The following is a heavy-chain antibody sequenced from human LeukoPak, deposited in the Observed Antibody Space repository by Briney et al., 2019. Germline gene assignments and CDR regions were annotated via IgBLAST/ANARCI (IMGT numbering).Heavy chain of an antibody. D-gene: IGHD6-13*01. CDR2: INHSGST. Sequence: SETLSLTCAVYGGSFSGYYWSWIRQPPGKGLEWIGEINHSGSTNCNPSLKSRVTISVDTSKNQFSLKLSSVTAADTAVYYCARRDRDSSSWYFDYWGQGTLVTVSS. J-gene: IGHJ4*02. CDR1: GGSFSGYY. CDR3: ARRDRDSSSWYFDY. V-gene: IGHV4-34*01.